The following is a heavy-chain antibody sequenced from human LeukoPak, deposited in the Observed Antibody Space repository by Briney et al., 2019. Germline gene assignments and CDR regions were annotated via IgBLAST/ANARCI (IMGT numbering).Heavy chain of an antibody. CDR1: GFTFSSYA. V-gene: IGHV3-30-3*01. CDR3: ARESGSSYYFDY. D-gene: IGHD1-26*01. CDR2: ISYDGSNK. J-gene: IGHJ4*02. Sequence: PGGSLRLSCAASGFTFSSYAMHWVRQAPGKGLEWVAVISYDGSNKYYADSVKGRFTISRDNSKNTLYLQMNSLRAEDTAVYSCARESGSSYYFDYWGQGTPVTVSS.